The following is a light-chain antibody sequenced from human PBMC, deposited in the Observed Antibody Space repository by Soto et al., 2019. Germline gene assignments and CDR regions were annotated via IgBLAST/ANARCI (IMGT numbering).Light chain of an antibody. V-gene: IGLV2-14*01. CDR1: SSDVGGFNY. J-gene: IGLJ1*01. CDR2: EVS. Sequence: QSALTQPASVSGSLGQSITISCTGTSSDVGGFNYVSWYQQHPGKAPKLMIYEVSNRPSGVSNRFSGSKSGNTASLTISGLQAEDEADYYCSSYTSSSTYVFGIGTKLTVL. CDR3: SSYTSSSTYV.